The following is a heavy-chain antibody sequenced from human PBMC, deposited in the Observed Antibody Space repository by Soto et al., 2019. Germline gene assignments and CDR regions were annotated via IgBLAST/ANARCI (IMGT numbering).Heavy chain of an antibody. CDR1: GLTFSGYY. Sequence: SETLSLTCAVYGLTFSGYYWSWIRQPPGKGLEWIGEINHSGSTNYNPSLKSRVTISVDTSKNQFSLKLSSVTAADTAVYYCARLGTEVLDPWGQGTLVTVSS. V-gene: IGHV4-34*01. CDR2: INHSGST. CDR3: ARLGTEVLDP. J-gene: IGHJ5*02. D-gene: IGHD1-7*01.